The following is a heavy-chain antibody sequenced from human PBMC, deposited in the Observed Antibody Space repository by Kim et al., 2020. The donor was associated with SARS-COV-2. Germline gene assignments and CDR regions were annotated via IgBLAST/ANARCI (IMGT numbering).Heavy chain of an antibody. D-gene: IGHD4-17*01. Sequence: YWKDRITISRDNSQNTLYLQMNSLRAEDTAVYHCARDHGDYTSLDAFNIWGQGTMVTVCS. CDR3: ARDHGDYTSLDAFNI. J-gene: IGHJ3*02. V-gene: IGHV3-30*01.